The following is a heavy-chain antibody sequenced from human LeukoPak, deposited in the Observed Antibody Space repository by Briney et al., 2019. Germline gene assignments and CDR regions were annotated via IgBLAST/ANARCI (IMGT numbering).Heavy chain of an antibody. Sequence: ASVKVSCKASGYTFTSYGISWVRQAPGQGLEWMGWISAYNGNTNYAQKLQGRVTMTTDTSTSTAYMELRSLRSGDTAVYYCARDEGNYYDSSGTFDYWGQGTLVTVSS. V-gene: IGHV1-18*01. J-gene: IGHJ4*02. CDR2: ISAYNGNT. CDR1: GYTFTSYG. D-gene: IGHD3-22*01. CDR3: ARDEGNYYDSSGTFDY.